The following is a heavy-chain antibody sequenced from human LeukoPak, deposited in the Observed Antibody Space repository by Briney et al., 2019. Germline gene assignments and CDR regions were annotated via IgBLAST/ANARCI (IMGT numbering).Heavy chain of an antibody. CDR1: GYSFTTYW. CDR2: IYPGDSDT. D-gene: IGHD2-2*01. V-gene: IGHV5-51*01. Sequence: GESLKFSCKGSGYSFTTYWIGWVRQMPGKGLEWMGIIYPGDSDTTYSPSFQGQVIMSVDKSISTAYLQWSSLKASDTAMYYCARHLVVGSWVDYWGQGTLVTVSS. CDR3: ARHLVVGSWVDY. J-gene: IGHJ4*02.